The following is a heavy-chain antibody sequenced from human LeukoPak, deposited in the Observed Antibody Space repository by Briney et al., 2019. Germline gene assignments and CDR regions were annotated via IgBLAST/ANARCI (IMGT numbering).Heavy chain of an antibody. J-gene: IGHJ4*02. V-gene: IGHV3-49*04. D-gene: IGHD1-1*01. CDR1: GFTFGGYA. CDR2: IRSKAYGATT. CDR3: IREGTNDY. Sequence: SGGSLRLSCTGSGFTFGGYAMSWVRQAPGKGLEWVGFIRSKAYGATTEYAASVGGRFIISRDDSKSIAYLQMNSLKIGDTAVYYCIREGTNDYWGQGTLVIVSS.